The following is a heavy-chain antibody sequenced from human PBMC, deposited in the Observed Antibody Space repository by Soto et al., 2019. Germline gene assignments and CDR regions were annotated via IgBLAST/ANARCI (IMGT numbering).Heavy chain of an antibody. V-gene: IGHV4-38-2*02. J-gene: IGHJ4*02. CDR2: IYHGGTT. Sequence: SETLSLTCTVSGYSISSGSYWAWIRQPPGKGPEWIASIYHGGTTFYNPSLKSRVTISVDTSKNQFSLKLRAVTAADTAVYYCARHGGGWSFDYWGQGTLVTVSS. CDR1: GYSISSGSY. CDR3: ARHGGGWSFDY. D-gene: IGHD6-19*01.